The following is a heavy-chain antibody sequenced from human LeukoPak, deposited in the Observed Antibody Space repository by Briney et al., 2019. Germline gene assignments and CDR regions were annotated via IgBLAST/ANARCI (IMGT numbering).Heavy chain of an antibody. Sequence: ASVKVSCKASGYTFTSYGISWVRQPPAQGLEWMGWISAYNGNTHDTQKLQGRVTMTTDTSTSTAYMELRSLRSDDTAVYYCARDRLTAMLTDYWGQGTLVTVSS. CDR2: ISAYNGNT. D-gene: IGHD5-18*01. CDR1: GYTFTSYG. V-gene: IGHV1-18*01. J-gene: IGHJ4*02. CDR3: ARDRLTAMLTDY.